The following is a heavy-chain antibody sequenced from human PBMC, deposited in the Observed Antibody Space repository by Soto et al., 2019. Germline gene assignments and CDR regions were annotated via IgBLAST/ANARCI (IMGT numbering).Heavy chain of an antibody. CDR2: FYSSGSI. Sequence: PSVTLSLTCFVSGYSITSGGYYWSWIRHHPGKGLEWIGSFYSSGSIIYNPSLRSRVSISGDTSSNQFSMSLTSVTAADTARYYCARMYSSGSGWFHPWGQGTLVTVSS. J-gene: IGHJ5*02. V-gene: IGHV4-31*03. CDR1: GYSITSGGYY. D-gene: IGHD6-19*01. CDR3: ARMYSSGSGWFHP.